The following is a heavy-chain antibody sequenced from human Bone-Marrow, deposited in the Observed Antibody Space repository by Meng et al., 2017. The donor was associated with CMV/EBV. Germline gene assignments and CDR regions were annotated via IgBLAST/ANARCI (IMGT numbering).Heavy chain of an antibody. D-gene: IGHD2-2*01. CDR1: GFTFSSYS. CDR2: ISSSSSYI. V-gene: IGHV3-21*01. CDR3: AREGAGYCSSTSCYVTYYYYGMDV. J-gene: IGHJ6*01. Sequence: GGALRLSYAASGFTFSSYSMNWVRQAPGKGLEWVSSISSSSSYIYYADSVKGRFTISRDNAKNSLYLQMNSLRAEDTAVYYCAREGAGYCSSTSCYVTYYYYGMDVWGQGTTVTDSS.